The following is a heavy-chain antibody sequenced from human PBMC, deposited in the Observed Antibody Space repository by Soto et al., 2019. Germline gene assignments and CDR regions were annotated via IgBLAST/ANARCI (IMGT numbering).Heavy chain of an antibody. J-gene: IGHJ4*02. V-gene: IGHV3-23*01. CDR1: GFTVTSNG. CDR2: ISPNGQGI. Sequence: GGSLRLSCGVSGFTVTSNGVSWVRQAPGKGLEWVSAISPNGQGIWYADSVKGRFTISRDISRNTVFLQMDSLRAEDTAVYYCARESEDLTSNFDYWGQGTLVTVSS. CDR3: ARESEDLTSNFDY.